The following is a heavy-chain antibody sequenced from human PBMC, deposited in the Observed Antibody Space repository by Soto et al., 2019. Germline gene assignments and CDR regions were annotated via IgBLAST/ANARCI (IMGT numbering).Heavy chain of an antibody. CDR2: INHSGST. Sequence: SETLSLTCAVYGGSFSGYYWSWIRQPPGKGLEWIGEINHSGSTNYNPSLKSRVTISVDTSKNQFSLKLSSVTAADTAVYYCARGVTVATILNVYYYYYYGMDVWGQGTTVTVSS. D-gene: IGHD5-12*01. J-gene: IGHJ6*02. CDR3: ARGVTVATILNVYYYYYYGMDV. CDR1: GGSFSGYY. V-gene: IGHV4-34*01.